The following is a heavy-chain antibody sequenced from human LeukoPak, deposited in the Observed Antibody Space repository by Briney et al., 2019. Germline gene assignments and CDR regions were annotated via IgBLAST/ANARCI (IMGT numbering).Heavy chain of an antibody. V-gene: IGHV3-33*03. J-gene: IGHJ6*02. Sequence: PGRSLRLSCAASGFTFSSYGMHWVRQAPGKGLEWVAVIWYDGSNKYYADSVKGRFTISRDNAKNSLYLQMNSLRAEDTALYYCAKGGSSSFYYYGMDVWGQGTTVTVSS. CDR2: IWYDGSNK. CDR1: GFTFSSYG. D-gene: IGHD6-6*01. CDR3: AKGGSSSFYYYGMDV.